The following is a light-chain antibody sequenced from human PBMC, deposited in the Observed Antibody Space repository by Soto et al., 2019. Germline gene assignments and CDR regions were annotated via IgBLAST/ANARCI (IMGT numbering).Light chain of an antibody. CDR1: RSNIGSNP. CDR3: AAWDDSLNGHWV. V-gene: IGLV1-44*01. Sequence: QPVLTQPPSASGTPGQRVTMSCSGSRSNIGSNPVNWYQQVPGTAPKLLIDSNNQRPSGVPDRFSGSKSGTSASLAISGLQSEDEADYYCAAWDDSLNGHWVFGGGTKLTVL. J-gene: IGLJ3*02. CDR2: SNN.